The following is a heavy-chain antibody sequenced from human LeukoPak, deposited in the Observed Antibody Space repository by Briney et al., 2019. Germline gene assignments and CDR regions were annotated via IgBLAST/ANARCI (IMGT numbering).Heavy chain of an antibody. CDR1: GVSISSYD. CDR2: IYTSGST. CDR3: ARGRGSSWYYFDY. V-gene: IGHV4-4*07. D-gene: IGHD6-13*01. Sequence: SETLSLTCTASGVSISSYDWSWVRQPAGKGLEWVGGIYTSGSTNYNPSLKSRITTSVDTSKNQFSLNLSSVTAADTAVYYCARGRGSSWYYFDYWGQGTLVTVSS. J-gene: IGHJ4*02.